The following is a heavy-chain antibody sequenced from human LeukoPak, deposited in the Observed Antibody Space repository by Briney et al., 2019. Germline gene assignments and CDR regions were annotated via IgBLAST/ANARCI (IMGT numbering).Heavy chain of an antibody. V-gene: IGHV3-23*01. J-gene: IGHJ4*02. D-gene: IGHD6-19*01. CDR3: ARNISSGWYVDY. Sequence: GGSLRLSCVASGFTFSSYAMRWVRQAPGKGLEWVSGISGSGDSTFYADSVKGRFTVSRDNSKNTLYAQMNSLRAGDTALYYCARNISSGWYVDYWGQGTLVTVSS. CDR1: GFTFSSYA. CDR2: ISGSGDST.